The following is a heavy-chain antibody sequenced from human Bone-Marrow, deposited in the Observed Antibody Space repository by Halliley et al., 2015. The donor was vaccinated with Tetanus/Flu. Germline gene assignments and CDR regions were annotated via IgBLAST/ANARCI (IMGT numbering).Heavy chain of an antibody. V-gene: IGHV3-7*03. CDR2: IKPDGSEK. J-gene: IGHJ3*02. CDR1: GFTFSTFW. CDR3: ATGYNSGWNDAFDI. Sequence: CAASGFTFSTFWTSWVRQAPGKGLEWVANIKPDGSEKYYVDSVKGRFTISRDNAKNSLYLQMNSLRDEDTAVYYCATGYNSGWNDAFDIWGPGTLVTVSS. D-gene: IGHD6-19*01.